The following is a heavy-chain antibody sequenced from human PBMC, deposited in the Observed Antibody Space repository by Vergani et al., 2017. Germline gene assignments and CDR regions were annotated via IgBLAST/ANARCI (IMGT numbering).Heavy chain of an antibody. D-gene: IGHD3-22*01. CDR1: GGSISSGSYY. CDR2: IYTSGST. Sequence: QVQLQESGPGLVKPSQTLSLTCTVSGGSISSGSYYWSWIRQPAGKGLEWIGRIYTSGSTNYNPSLKSRVTISVDTSKNQFSLKLSSVTAADTAVYYCARDGAGYYYDSSGSSGFDYWGQGTLVTVSS. CDR3: ARDGAGYYYDSSGSSGFDY. J-gene: IGHJ4*02. V-gene: IGHV4-61*02.